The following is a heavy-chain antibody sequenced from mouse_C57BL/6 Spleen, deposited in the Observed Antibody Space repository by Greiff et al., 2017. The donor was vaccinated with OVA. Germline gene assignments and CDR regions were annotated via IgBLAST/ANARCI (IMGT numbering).Heavy chain of an antibody. CDR3: ARYPPSNWDASMDY. J-gene: IGHJ4*01. CDR2: IRNKANGYTT. CDR1: GFTFTDYY. D-gene: IGHD4-1*01. V-gene: IGHV7-3*01. Sequence: EVQLQESGGGLVQPGGSLSLSCAASGFTFTDYYMSWVRQPPGKALEWLGFIRNKANGYTTEYSASVKGRFTISRDNSQSILYLQMNALRAEDSATYYCARYPPSNWDASMDYWGQGTSVTVSS.